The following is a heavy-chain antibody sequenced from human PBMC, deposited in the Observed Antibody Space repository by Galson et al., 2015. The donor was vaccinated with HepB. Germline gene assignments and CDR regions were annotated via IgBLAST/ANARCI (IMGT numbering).Heavy chain of an antibody. V-gene: IGHV4-59*08. J-gene: IGHJ5*02. D-gene: IGHD3-16*01. Sequence: ETLSLPCTVSGGSISCYYWSWTRQPPGQGLAWIGFISYSGRTNSNPSLKSRVTISVDTSKNQVSLTLTSVTAADTAVYFCARAGFWGPSLRFGPWGNGTLVTVSA. CDR2: ISYSGRT. CDR3: ARAGFWGPSLRFGP. CDR1: GGSISCYY.